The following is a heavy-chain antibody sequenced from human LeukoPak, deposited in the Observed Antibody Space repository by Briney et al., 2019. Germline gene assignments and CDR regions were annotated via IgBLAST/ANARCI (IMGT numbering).Heavy chain of an antibody. J-gene: IGHJ4*02. Sequence: ASVKVSCKASGYTFTTYAMNWVRQAPGQGLEWMGWINPNSGGTNYAQKFQGRVTMTRDTSISTAYMELSRLRSDDTAVYYCARVLAAAGLHFDYWGQGTLVTVSS. CDR3: ARVLAAAGLHFDY. V-gene: IGHV1-2*02. CDR1: GYTFTTYA. D-gene: IGHD6-13*01. CDR2: INPNSGGT.